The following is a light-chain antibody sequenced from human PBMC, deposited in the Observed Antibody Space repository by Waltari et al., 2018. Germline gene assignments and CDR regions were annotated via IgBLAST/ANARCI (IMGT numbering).Light chain of an antibody. V-gene: IGLV7-43*01. J-gene: IGLJ3*02. CDR3: LLYYGDPWV. CDR1: TGAVTRGHL. Sequence: QTVVTQEPSLTVSPGGTVNPTCASSTGAVTRGHLPNWFQQKPGQAPRTLIYSTNNKHSWTPARFSGSLLGGKAALTLSGVQPEDEADYYCLLYYGDPWVFGGGTKLTVL. CDR2: STN.